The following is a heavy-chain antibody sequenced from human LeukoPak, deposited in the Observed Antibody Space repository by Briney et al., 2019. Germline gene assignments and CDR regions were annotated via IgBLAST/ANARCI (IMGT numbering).Heavy chain of an antibody. D-gene: IGHD1-14*01. CDR1: GGSISDYY. V-gene: IGHV4-59*12. J-gene: IGHJ5*02. Sequence: PSETLSLTCTVSGGSISDYYWSWIRQPPGQGLEWIGYIYYTGTTNYNPSLKSRVTMSVDTSKNQVSLKLSSVTAADTAIYYCARTGSATEPNWFDPWGQGRLVTVSS. CDR3: ARTGSATEPNWFDP. CDR2: IYYTGTT.